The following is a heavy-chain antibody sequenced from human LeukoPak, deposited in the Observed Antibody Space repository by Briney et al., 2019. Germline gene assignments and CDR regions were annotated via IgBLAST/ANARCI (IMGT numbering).Heavy chain of an antibody. CDR2: ISSSSSYI. D-gene: IGHD5-18*01. Sequence: PGGSLRLSCAVSGFTFSSYSLNWVRQAPGKGLEWVSSISSSSSYIYYADSVKGRFTISRDNAKNSLYLQMNSLRAEDTAVYYCARDDTRGYSYGRTYYFDYWGQGTLVTVSS. V-gene: IGHV3-21*01. CDR3: ARDDTRGYSYGRTYYFDY. CDR1: GFTFSSYS. J-gene: IGHJ4*02.